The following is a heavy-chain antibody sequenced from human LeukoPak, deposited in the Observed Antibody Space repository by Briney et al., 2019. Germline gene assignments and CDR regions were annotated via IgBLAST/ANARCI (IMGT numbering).Heavy chain of an antibody. CDR1: GGSISSGGYY. V-gene: IGHV4-31*03. CDR3: ARADLIVVHAFDI. D-gene: IGHD2-21*01. J-gene: IGHJ3*02. CDR2: IYYSGST. Sequence: SETLSLTCTVSGGSISSGGYYWSWIRQHPGKGLEWIGYIYYSGSTYYNPSLKSRVTISVDTSKNQFSLKLSSVTAADTAVYYCARADLIVVHAFDIWGQGTMVTVSS.